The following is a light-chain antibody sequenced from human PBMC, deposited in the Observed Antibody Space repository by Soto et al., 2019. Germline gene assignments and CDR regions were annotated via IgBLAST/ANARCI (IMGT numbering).Light chain of an antibody. Sequence: DIVMTQSPLSLPVTPGEPASISCRSSQSLLHSNGYNYLDWYLQKPGQSPQLLIYLGSNRASGDPDRFSGSGSGTDFTLKISRVEAEYVGVYYCMQALQTPTFGQGTRLEIK. J-gene: IGKJ5*01. CDR2: LGS. CDR3: MQALQTPT. V-gene: IGKV2-28*01. CDR1: QSLLHSNGYNY.